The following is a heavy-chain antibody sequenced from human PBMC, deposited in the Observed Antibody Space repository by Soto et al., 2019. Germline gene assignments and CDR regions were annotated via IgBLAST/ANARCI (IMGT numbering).Heavy chain of an antibody. Sequence: GASVKVSCKASGGTFSSYAISWVRQAPGQGLEWMGGIIPIFGTANYAQKFQGRVTITADESTSTAYMELSSLRSEDTAVYYCARGREYGDPFDYWGQGTLVTVSS. CDR3: ARGREYGDPFDY. CDR2: IIPIFGTA. J-gene: IGHJ4*02. CDR1: GGTFSSYA. V-gene: IGHV1-69*13. D-gene: IGHD4-17*01.